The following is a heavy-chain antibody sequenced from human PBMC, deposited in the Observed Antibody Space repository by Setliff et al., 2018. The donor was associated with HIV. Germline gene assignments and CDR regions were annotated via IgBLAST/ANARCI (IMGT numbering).Heavy chain of an antibody. CDR1: GGSFSGYY. CDR3: ARAPITIFGVIIIPVYFDY. CDR2: ISHSGST. Sequence: PSETLSLTCAVYGGSFSGYYWSWIRQPPGKGLEWIGEISHSGSTNYNPSLKSRVTISLDTSENQFSLKLRSVTPADTAVYYCARAPITIFGVIIIPVYFDYWGQGTLVTVSS. J-gene: IGHJ4*02. V-gene: IGHV4-34*01. D-gene: IGHD3-3*01.